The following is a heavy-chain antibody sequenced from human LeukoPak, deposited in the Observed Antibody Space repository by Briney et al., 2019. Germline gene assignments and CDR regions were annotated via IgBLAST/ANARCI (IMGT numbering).Heavy chain of an antibody. CDR1: GYSITSGYY. V-gene: IGHV4-38-2*02. D-gene: IGHD6-19*01. CDR2: IDHSGNT. Sequence: SETLSLTCTVSGYSITSGYYWGWIRQPPGKGLEWIGSIDHSGNTYYNPSLKSRVTISVDTSKNQFSLKLRSVTAADTAVYYCARSVRGYSSGWYYFDYWGQGTLITVSS. J-gene: IGHJ4*02. CDR3: ARSVRGYSSGWYYFDY.